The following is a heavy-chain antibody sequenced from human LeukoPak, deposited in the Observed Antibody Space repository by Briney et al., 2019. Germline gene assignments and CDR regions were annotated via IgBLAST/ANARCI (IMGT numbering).Heavy chain of an antibody. CDR1: GYTFTGYY. CDR2: INPNSGGT. CDR3: ARAKLGIVVVMRFEY. J-gene: IGHJ4*02. V-gene: IGHV1-2*02. D-gene: IGHD3-22*01. Sequence: ASVKVSCKASGYTFTGYYMHWVRQAPGQGLEWMGWINPNSGGTNYAQKFQGRVTMTRDTSISTAYMELSRLRSDDTTVYYCARAKLGIVVVMRFEYWGQGTLATVSS.